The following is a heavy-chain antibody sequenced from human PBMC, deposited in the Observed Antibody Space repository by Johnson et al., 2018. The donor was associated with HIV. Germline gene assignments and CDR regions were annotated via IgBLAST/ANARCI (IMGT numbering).Heavy chain of an antibody. CDR1: AFTFSTAW. CDR2: IKGTTDGRTT. D-gene: IGHD2/OR15-2a*01. J-gene: IGHJ3*02. CDR3: TAYFADEKGPAFDI. Sequence: VQLLESGGGLVLPGRSPRLSCAASAFTFSTAWLTWVRQAQGKALGSVVRIKGTTDGRTTDYSTPGNSSFTITRSESKNTLYLQMDSLKTEYTAVYYCTAYFADEKGPAFDIWGQGAMVTVSS. V-gene: IGHV3-15*01.